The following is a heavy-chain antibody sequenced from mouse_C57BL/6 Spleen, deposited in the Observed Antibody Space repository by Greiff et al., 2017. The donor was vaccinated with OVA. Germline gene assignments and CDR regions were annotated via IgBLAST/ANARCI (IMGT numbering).Heavy chain of an antibody. CDR2: IYPRSGNT. CDR1: GYTFTSYG. J-gene: IGHJ4*01. D-gene: IGHD2-4*01. Sequence: QVQLKQSGAELARPGASVKLSCKASGYTFTSYGISWVKQRTGQGLEWIGEIYPRSGNTYYNEKFKGKATLTADKSSSTAYMELRSLTSEDSAVYFCAEGLYDYDNAMDYWGQGTSDTVSS. CDR3: AEGLYDYDNAMDY. V-gene: IGHV1-81*01.